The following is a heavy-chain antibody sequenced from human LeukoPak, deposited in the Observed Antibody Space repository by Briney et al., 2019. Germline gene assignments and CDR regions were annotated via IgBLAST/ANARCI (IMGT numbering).Heavy chain of an antibody. Sequence: GGSLRLSCAASGFTFSSFGMNWVRQAPGKGLEWVSYISDSSSITYYADSVKGRFTISRDNAKNSLSLQLNSLRDEDTAVYFCAKVIRGGYGMDVWGQGTTVTVSS. J-gene: IGHJ6*02. CDR2: ISDSSSIT. V-gene: IGHV3-48*02. CDR1: GFTFSSFG. D-gene: IGHD3-10*01. CDR3: AKVIRGGYGMDV.